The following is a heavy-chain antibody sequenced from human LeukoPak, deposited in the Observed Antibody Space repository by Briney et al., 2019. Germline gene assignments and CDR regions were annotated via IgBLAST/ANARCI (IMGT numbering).Heavy chain of an antibody. J-gene: IGHJ3*01. Sequence: SETLSFTCAVSGGSLSSNNWWTWVRQPPDKGLEWIGEIYHSGSTNYNPSLKSRLTMSVDKSKNQFSLKLSSVTAADTAVYYCTKRVDALDVWGQGTMVTVSS. CDR2: IYHSGST. V-gene: IGHV4-4*02. D-gene: IGHD1-1*01. CDR3: TKRVDALDV. CDR1: GGSLSSNNW.